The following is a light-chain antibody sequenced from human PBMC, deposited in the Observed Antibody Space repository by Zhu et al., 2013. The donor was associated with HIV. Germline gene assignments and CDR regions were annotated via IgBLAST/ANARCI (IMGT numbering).Light chain of an antibody. V-gene: IGKV1-12*01. CDR3: QQANSFLPFT. CDR1: QAISNW. Sequence: DIQLTQSPSSVSASVGDRVTITCRASQAISNWLARYQQKPGQAPKPLIYGASSLQSGVPSRFSGTGSGTEFTLTITGLQPEDFGTYFCQQANSFLPFTFGPGTKVDLK. CDR2: GAS. J-gene: IGKJ3*01.